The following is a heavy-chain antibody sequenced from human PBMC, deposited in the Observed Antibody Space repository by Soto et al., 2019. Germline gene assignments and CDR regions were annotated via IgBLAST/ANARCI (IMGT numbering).Heavy chain of an antibody. J-gene: IGHJ4*02. CDR1: GGTFSNHS. CDR3: GKTYCGGDCYSLN. D-gene: IGHD2-21*02. CDR2: IIPIVGIT. V-gene: IGHV1-69*02. Sequence: SVKVSCKASGGTFSNHSISWVRQAPGQGLEWMGRIIPIVGITNYAQKFQGRVTITADKSTTTAYMELSSLTSEDTAVYFCGKTYCGGDCYSLNWGQGTQVTVSS.